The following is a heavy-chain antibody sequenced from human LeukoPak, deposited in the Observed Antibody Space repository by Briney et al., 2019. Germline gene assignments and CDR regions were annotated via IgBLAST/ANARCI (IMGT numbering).Heavy chain of an antibody. CDR3: ATDGIPGATTTLDY. CDR1: GITLNDLS. J-gene: IGHJ4*02. CDR2: FDPEDGET. V-gene: IGHV1-24*01. Sequence: ASVRVSCKVSGITLNDLSIQWVRQAPGKGLEWMGGFDPEDGETIYAPKFQARVTMTQDTYEDTAYMELSSLRSEDTAVYYCATDGIPGATTTLDYWGQGTLVTVSS. D-gene: IGHD1-26*01.